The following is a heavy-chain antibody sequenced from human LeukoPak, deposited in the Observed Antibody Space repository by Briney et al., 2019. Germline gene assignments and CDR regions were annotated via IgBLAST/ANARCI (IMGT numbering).Heavy chain of an antibody. Sequence: TLSLTCTVSGGSISGYYWSWIRQPPGKGLEWLARIDWDGDKYYSTSLKTRLTISKDTSKNQVVLTMTNMDPVDTATYYCARKPSSSSSYYFDYWGQGALVTVSS. CDR2: IDWDGDK. D-gene: IGHD6-6*01. V-gene: IGHV2-70*11. CDR1: GGSISGYY. J-gene: IGHJ4*02. CDR3: ARKPSSSSSYYFDY.